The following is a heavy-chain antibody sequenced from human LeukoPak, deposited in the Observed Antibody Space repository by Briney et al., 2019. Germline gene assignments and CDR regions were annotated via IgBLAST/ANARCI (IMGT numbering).Heavy chain of an antibody. D-gene: IGHD2-15*01. Sequence: ASVTVSCKVSGYTLTSYAMHWVRQAPGQRLEWMGWINAGNGNTKYSQEFQGRVTITRDTSASTAYMELSSLRSEDMAVYYRARGSYCSGGSCYPYYFDYWGQGTLVTVSS. J-gene: IGHJ4*02. CDR2: INAGNGNT. CDR1: GYTLTSYA. V-gene: IGHV1-3*03. CDR3: ARGSYCSGGSCYPYYFDY.